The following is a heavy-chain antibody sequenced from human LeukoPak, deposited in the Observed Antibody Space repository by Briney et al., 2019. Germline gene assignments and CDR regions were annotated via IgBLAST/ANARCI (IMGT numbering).Heavy chain of an antibody. CDR1: GFTFDDYA. J-gene: IGHJ4*02. V-gene: IGHV3-9*01. D-gene: IGHD6-6*01. Sequence: GGSLRLSCAASGFTFDDYAMHWVRQAPGKGLEWVSGISWNSGSIGYADSVKGRFTISRDNAKNSLYLQMNSLRAEDTALYYCAKDGIPAHSSSSHNYFDYWGQGTLVTVSS. CDR2: ISWNSGSI. CDR3: AKDGIPAHSSSSHNYFDY.